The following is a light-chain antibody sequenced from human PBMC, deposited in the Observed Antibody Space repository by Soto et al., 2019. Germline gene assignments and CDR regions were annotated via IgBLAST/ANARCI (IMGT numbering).Light chain of an antibody. CDR3: MQALQTPPT. CDR1: QSLLHTDGNDY. V-gene: IGKV2-28*01. Sequence: DIVMTQSPLSLPVTPGEPASISCRSSQSLLHTDGNDYLAWYLQKPGQSPQLLMYLGSNRASGVPDRFSGSGSGTDFTLKISRVDAEDVGFYYCMQALQTPPTFGQGTKVEVK. J-gene: IGKJ1*01. CDR2: LGS.